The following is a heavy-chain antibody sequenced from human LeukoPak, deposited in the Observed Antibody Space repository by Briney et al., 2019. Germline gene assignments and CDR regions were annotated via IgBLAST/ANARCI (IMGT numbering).Heavy chain of an antibody. D-gene: IGHD3-16*01. CDR2: IYTSGST. CDR1: GGSISGYY. Sequence: SETLSLTCTVSGGSISGYYWSWIRQPAGKGLEWIGRIYTSGSTNYNPSLKSRVTMSVDTSKNQFSLKLSSVTAADTAVYYCARVWSFNYYYYMDVWGKGTTVTVSS. CDR3: ARVWSFNYYYYMDV. J-gene: IGHJ6*03. V-gene: IGHV4-4*07.